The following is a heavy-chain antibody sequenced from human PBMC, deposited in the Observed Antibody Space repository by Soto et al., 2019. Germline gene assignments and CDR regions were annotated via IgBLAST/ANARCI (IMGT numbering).Heavy chain of an antibody. CDR3: TALMMVVIITPNLSEY. J-gene: IGHJ4*02. CDR1: GFTFSNAW. CDR2: IKSKTDGGTT. V-gene: IGHV3-15*01. D-gene: IGHD3-22*01. Sequence: GGSLRLSCAASGFTFSNAWMSWVRQAPGKGLEWVGRIKSKTDGGTTDYAAPVKGRFTISRDDSKNTLYLQMNSLKTEDTAAYYCTALMMVVIITPNLSEYCGQGTLVIVSS.